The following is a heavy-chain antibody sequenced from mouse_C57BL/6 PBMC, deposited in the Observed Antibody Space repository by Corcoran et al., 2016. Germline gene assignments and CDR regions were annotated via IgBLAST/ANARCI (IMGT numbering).Heavy chain of an antibody. CDR2: ISYDGSN. J-gene: IGHJ1*03. V-gene: IGHV3-6*01. CDR1: GYSITSGYY. CDR3: AREVFYWYFDV. Sequence: DVQLQESGPGVGKPSKSLPLTCSVTGYSITSGYYGNWIRQFPGNKLEWMGDISYDGSNNYKPSLKNRISINRYTSKNQFFLKLNSVTTEDTATYSCAREVFYWYFDVWGTGTTVTVSS.